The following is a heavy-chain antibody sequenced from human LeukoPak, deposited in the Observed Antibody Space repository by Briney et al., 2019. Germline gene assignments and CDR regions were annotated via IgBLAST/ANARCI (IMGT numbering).Heavy chain of an antibody. D-gene: IGHD4-23*01. V-gene: IGHV4-4*02. J-gene: IGHJ4*02. Sequence: SGTLSLTCAVSGGSISSSNWWSWVRQPPGKGLEWIGEIYHSGSTNYNPSLKSRVTISVDKSKNQFSLKLSSVTAADTAVYYCARDEGVAGGNVPQRDYWGQGTLVTVSS. CDR3: ARDEGVAGGNVPQRDY. CDR1: GGSISSSNW. CDR2: IYHSGST.